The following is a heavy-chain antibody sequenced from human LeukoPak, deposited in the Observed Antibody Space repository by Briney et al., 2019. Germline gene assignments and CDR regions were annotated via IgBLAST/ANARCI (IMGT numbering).Heavy chain of an antibody. CDR2: ISAYNGNT. CDR1: VYTFTSYG. J-gene: IGHJ6*03. CDR3: ARDTRLYVVPAADDYYYMDV. V-gene: IGHV1-18*01. D-gene: IGHD2-2*01. Sequence: ASVKVSCKASVYTFTSYGISWVRQAPGQGLEWMGWISAYNGNTNYAQKLQGRVTMTTDTSTSTAYMELRSLRSDDTAVYYCARDTRLYVVPAADDYYYMDVWGKGTTVTVSS.